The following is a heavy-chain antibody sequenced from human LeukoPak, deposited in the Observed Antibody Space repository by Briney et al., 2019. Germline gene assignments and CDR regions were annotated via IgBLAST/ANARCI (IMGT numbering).Heavy chain of an antibody. CDR3: AKDGSSGIAATADAFDI. Sequence: GGSLRLACAASGYTFNTYAMSWVPQAPGKGLEWVSAISGGGATSYYADSVEGRFTISRDNSKNTLYLQINSLRDEDTAIYYCAKDGSSGIAATADAFDIWGQGTMVTVSS. CDR1: GYTFNTYA. J-gene: IGHJ3*02. CDR2: ISGGGATS. D-gene: IGHD6-13*01. V-gene: IGHV3-23*01.